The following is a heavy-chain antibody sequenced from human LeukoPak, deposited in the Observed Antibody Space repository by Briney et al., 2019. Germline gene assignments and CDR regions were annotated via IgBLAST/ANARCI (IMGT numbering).Heavy chain of an antibody. CDR3: ARDNPDSSGYYYYYYGMDV. D-gene: IGHD3-22*01. CDR2: ISAYNGNT. V-gene: IGHV1-18*01. J-gene: IGHJ6*02. CDR1: GYIFTSYN. Sequence: ASVKVSCKASGYIFTSYNISWVRQAPGQGLEWMGWISAYNGNTNYAQKLQGRVTMTTDTSTSTAYMELRSLRSDDTAVYYCARDNPDSSGYYYYYYGMDVWGQGTTVTVSS.